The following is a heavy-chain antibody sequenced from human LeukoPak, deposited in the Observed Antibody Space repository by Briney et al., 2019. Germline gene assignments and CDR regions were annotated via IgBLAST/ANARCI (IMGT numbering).Heavy chain of an antibody. J-gene: IGHJ4*02. CDR3: ARESMSGGYFDY. CDR1: GYTFTGYY. V-gene: IGHV1-2*06. D-gene: IGHD2-15*01. Sequence: ASVKVSCKAFGYTFTGYYMHWVRQAPGQGLEWMGRIDPNTGGTNNAQKFQGRVTMTRDTSISTASMELSRLKSDDTAVYYCARESMSGGYFDYWGQGTLVTVSS. CDR2: IDPNTGGT.